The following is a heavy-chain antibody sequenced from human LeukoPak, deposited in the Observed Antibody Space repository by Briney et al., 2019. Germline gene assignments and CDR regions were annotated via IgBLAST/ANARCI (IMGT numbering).Heavy chain of an antibody. D-gene: IGHD5-12*01. Sequence: SETLSLTCTVSGGSISRYYWSWIRQPPGKGLEWIGYIYYSGSSNYNPSLKSRVTISADTSKNQFSLNLSSVTAADTAVYYCARGASGYDRGPWSDWGQGTLVTVSS. CDR1: GGSISRYY. CDR3: ARGASGYDRGPWSD. J-gene: IGHJ4*02. CDR2: IYYSGSS. V-gene: IGHV4-59*01.